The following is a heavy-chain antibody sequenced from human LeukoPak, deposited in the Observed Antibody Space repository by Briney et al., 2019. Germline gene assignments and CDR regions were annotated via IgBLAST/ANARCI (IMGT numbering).Heavy chain of an antibody. Sequence: GGSLRLSCAASGFTVSSSYMSWVRQAPGKGLEWVSVIYSGGSTYYADSVKGRFTISRDNSKNSLYLQMNSLRAEDTAVYYCAKGHIVVVTARFDPWGQGTLVTVSS. CDR3: AKGHIVVVTARFDP. CDR1: GFTVSSSY. J-gene: IGHJ5*02. D-gene: IGHD2-21*02. CDR2: IYSGGST. V-gene: IGHV3-53*01.